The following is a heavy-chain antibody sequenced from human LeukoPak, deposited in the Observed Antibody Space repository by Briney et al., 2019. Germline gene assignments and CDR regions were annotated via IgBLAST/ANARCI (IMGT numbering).Heavy chain of an antibody. Sequence: SETLSLTCTVSGYSISSGYYWGWIRQAPGKGLEWIGSIYYHENTYYNSSLKSRVTISVDTSKNQFSLKLNSVTAADTAVYFCARRAYSAAYWKHFDYWGQGTLVTVSS. D-gene: IGHD1-1*01. CDR3: ARRAYSAAYWKHFDY. J-gene: IGHJ4*02. CDR2: IYYHENT. V-gene: IGHV4-38-2*02. CDR1: GYSISSGYY.